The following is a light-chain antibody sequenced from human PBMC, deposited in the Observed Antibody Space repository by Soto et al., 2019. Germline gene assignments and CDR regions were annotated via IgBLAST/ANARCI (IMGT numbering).Light chain of an antibody. V-gene: IGKV3-11*01. Sequence: EIVLTQSPATLSLSPGERATLSCRASQSVSSYLAWYQHKPGQAPRLLIYDASNRATGIPARFSGSGSGTDFPLTISSLEPEDFAVYYCQQRSNWPPITFGQGTRLEIK. J-gene: IGKJ5*01. CDR2: DAS. CDR1: QSVSSY. CDR3: QQRSNWPPIT.